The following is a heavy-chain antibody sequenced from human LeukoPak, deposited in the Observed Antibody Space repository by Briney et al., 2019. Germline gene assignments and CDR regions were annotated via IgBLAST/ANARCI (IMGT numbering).Heavy chain of an antibody. CDR1: GGSISSSSYY. J-gene: IGHJ5*02. D-gene: IGHD6-13*01. CDR3: ARGVSSSSWFDP. CDR2: IYYSGST. V-gene: IGHV4-39*07. Sequence: KPSETLSLTCTVSGGSISSSSYYWGWIRQPPGKGLEWIGSIYYSGSTYYNPSLKSRVTISVDTSKNQFSLKLSSVTAADTAVYYCARGVSSSSWFDPWGQGTLVTVSS.